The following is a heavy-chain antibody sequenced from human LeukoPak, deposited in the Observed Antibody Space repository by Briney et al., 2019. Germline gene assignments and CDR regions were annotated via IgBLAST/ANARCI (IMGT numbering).Heavy chain of an antibody. V-gene: IGHV1-46*01. Sequence: ASVKVSCKASGYTFTSYYMHWVRQAPGQGLEWMGIINPSGGSTSYAQKLQGRVTMTTDTSTSTAYMELRSLRSDDTAVYYCARVGPIINYYDSSGYYYGGCDYWGQGTLVTVSS. J-gene: IGHJ4*02. D-gene: IGHD3-22*01. CDR2: INPSGGST. CDR1: GYTFTSYY. CDR3: ARVGPIINYYDSSGYYYGGCDY.